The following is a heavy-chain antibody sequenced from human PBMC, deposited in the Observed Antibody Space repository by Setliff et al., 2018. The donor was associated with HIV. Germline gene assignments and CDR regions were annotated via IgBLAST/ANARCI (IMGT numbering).Heavy chain of an antibody. CDR3: ARNYVFWQQLEN. J-gene: IGHJ4*02. V-gene: IGHV1-46*01. D-gene: IGHD6-13*01. Sequence: ASVKVSCKASGYTFTGNSDYYLHWVRQAPGQGLEWMGTINPSGGSTTYAQKFQGRVTMTRDTSTSTVYMELSSLRFEDTAIYYCARNYVFWQQLENWGQGTLVTVSS. CDR1: GYTFTGNSDYY. CDR2: INPSGGST.